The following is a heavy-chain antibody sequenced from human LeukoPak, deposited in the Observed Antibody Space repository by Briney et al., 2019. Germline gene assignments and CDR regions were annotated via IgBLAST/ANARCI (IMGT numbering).Heavy chain of an antibody. CDR2: IYSGGST. V-gene: IGHV3-53*01. CDR3: VREGNSSSFDY. D-gene: IGHD1/OR15-1a*01. J-gene: IGHJ4*02. Sequence: GSLRLSCAASGFTFSSYGMHWVRQAPGKGLEWVSVIYSGGSTYYADSVKGRFTISRDNSKNTLYLQMNSLRAEDTAVYYCVREGNSSSFDYWGQGTLVTVSS. CDR1: GFTFSSYG.